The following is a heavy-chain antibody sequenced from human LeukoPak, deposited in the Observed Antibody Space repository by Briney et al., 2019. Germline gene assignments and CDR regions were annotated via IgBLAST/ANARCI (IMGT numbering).Heavy chain of an antibody. Sequence: TPSETLSLTCTVSGASIISSYWTWIRQPPGKGLEWIGYIHYSGSTNHNSSLKSRVTISVDTSKNQYSLKLSSVTAADTAVYYCARDGVAGGFDYWGQGTLVTVSS. D-gene: IGHD6-19*01. CDR1: GASIISSY. CDR3: ARDGVAGGFDY. J-gene: IGHJ4*02. CDR2: IHYSGST. V-gene: IGHV4-59*01.